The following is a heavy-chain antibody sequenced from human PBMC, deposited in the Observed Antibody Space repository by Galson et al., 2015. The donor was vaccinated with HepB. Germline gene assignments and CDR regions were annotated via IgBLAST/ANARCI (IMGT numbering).Heavy chain of an antibody. J-gene: IGHJ6*03. CDR3: ASWSGYPYYYMDV. CDR2: IYYSGNT. Sequence: ETLSLTCTVSGGSISRYYWSWIRQPPGKGLEWIGYIYYSGNTNYNPSLKSRVTISVDTSKNQLSLKLSSVTAADTAVYYCASWSGYPYYYMDVWGRGTTVTVSS. D-gene: IGHD3-3*01. V-gene: IGHV4-59*08. CDR1: GGSISRYY.